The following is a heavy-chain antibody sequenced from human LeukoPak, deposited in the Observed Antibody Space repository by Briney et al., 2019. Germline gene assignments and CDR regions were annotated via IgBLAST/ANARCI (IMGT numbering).Heavy chain of an antibody. V-gene: IGHV4-30-4*08. D-gene: IGHD2-2*01. CDR3: AREVITPGDSDGFDL. Sequence: PSETLSLTCTVSGGSVSSANHFWSWVRQSPGEGLEWIGYIHYDGRAHYNPSLKSRVSMSLDMSKNQFSLSLGSVTAADTAIHYCAREVITPGDSDGFDLWGQGTMVSVSS. J-gene: IGHJ3*01. CDR2: IHYDGRA. CDR1: GGSVSSANHF.